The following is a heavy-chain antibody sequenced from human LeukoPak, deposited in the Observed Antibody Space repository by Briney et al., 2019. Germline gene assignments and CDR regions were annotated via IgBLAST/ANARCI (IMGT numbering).Heavy chain of an antibody. Sequence: GGSLRLSCAASGFTFSSYAMHWVRQAPGKGLEWVAVISYDGSNKYYADSVKGRFTISRDNSKNTLYLQMNSLRAEDTAVYYCARTLVPAAMMAYYYGMDVWGQGTTVTVSS. V-gene: IGHV3-30-3*01. D-gene: IGHD2-2*01. CDR2: ISYDGSNK. CDR3: ARTLVPAAMMAYYYGMDV. CDR1: GFTFSSYA. J-gene: IGHJ6*02.